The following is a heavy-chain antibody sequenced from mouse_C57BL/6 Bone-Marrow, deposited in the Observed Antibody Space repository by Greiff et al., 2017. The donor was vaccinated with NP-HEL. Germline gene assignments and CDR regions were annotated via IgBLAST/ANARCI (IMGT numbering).Heavy chain of an antibody. V-gene: IGHV2-9-1*01. CDR1: GFSLTSYA. D-gene: IGHD2-1*01. CDR3: ARNYGNSEFDY. J-gene: IGHJ2*01. CDR2: IWTGGGT. Sequence: QVQLKQSGPGLVAPSQSLSITCTVSGFSLTSYAISWVRLPPGKGLAWLGVIWTGGGTNYNSALKSRLSISKDNSKSQVFLKMNSQQTNDTARYYCARNYGNSEFDYWGQGTTLTVSS.